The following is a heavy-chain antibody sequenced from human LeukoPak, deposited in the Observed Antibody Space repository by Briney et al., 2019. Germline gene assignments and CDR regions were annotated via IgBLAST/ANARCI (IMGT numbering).Heavy chain of an antibody. CDR3: ATSFSTPANY. Sequence: GGSLRLSCAASGFTFSSYWMSWVRQGPGKGLEWVANIKQDGSEKYYVDSVKSRFTVSRDNAKNSLYLQMNSLRAEDTAVYYCATSFSTPANYWGQGTLVTVSP. V-gene: IGHV3-7*01. CDR1: GFTFSSYW. J-gene: IGHJ4*02. D-gene: IGHD2-2*01. CDR2: IKQDGSEK.